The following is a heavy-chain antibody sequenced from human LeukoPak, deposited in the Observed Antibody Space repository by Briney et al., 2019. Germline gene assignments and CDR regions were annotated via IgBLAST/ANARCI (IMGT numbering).Heavy chain of an antibody. J-gene: IGHJ4*02. Sequence: PGGSLRLSCAASGFTFSNAWMSWVRQAPGKGLEWVANIKQDGSEKYYVDSVKGRFTISRDNAKNSLYLQMNSLRAEDTAVYYCARDGIVVVPAAFDYWGQGTLVTVSS. D-gene: IGHD2-2*01. V-gene: IGHV3-7*01. CDR3: ARDGIVVVPAAFDY. CDR1: GFTFSNAW. CDR2: IKQDGSEK.